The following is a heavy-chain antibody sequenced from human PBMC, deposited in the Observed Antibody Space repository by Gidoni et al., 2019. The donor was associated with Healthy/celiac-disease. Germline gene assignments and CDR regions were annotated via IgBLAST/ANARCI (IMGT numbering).Heavy chain of an antibody. CDR1: GGTFSSYA. V-gene: IGHV1-69*06. D-gene: IGHD3-22*01. Sequence: QVQLVQSGAEVKKPGSSVKVSCKASGGTFSSYATSWVRQAPGQGLEWMGGIIPIFGTANYAQKFQGRVTITADKSTSTAYMELSSLRSEDTAVYYCARENYDSSGYYGLTGVDYWGQGTLVTVSS. J-gene: IGHJ4*02. CDR2: IIPIFGTA. CDR3: ARENYDSSGYYGLTGVDY.